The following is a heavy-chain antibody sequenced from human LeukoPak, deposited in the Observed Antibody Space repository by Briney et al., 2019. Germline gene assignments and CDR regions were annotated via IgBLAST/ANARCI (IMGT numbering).Heavy chain of an antibody. D-gene: IGHD5-18*01. CDR1: GFTFSSYG. CDR3: AKEGYSYGYFPYYYYYMDV. V-gene: IGHV3-23*01. J-gene: IGHJ6*03. Sequence: GGSLRLSYAASGFTFSSYGMSWVRQAPGKGLEWVSAISGSGGSTYYADSVKGRFTISRDNSKNTLYLQMNSLRAEDTAVYYCAKEGYSYGYFPYYYYYMDVWGKGTTVTISS. CDR2: ISGSGGST.